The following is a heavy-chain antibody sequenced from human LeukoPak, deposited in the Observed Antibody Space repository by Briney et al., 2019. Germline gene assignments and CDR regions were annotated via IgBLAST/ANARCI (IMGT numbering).Heavy chain of an antibody. J-gene: IGHJ4*02. CDR2: IKSNSDGGTT. CDR1: GLTFSKAW. CDR3: TAFDCSAGSCFSPFDH. Sequence: AGGSLDLSCEASGLTFSKAWMSWVRQVPGKGVEWVGRIKSNSDGGTTDYAAPVKGRLIISRDDSKNTVYLQMNSLKTEDTALYFCTAFDCSAGSCFSPFDHWGQGTLVTVSP. D-gene: IGHD2-15*01. V-gene: IGHV3-15*05.